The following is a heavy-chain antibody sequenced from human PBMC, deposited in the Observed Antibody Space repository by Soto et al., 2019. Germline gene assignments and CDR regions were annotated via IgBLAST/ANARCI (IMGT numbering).Heavy chain of an antibody. J-gene: IGHJ6*02. V-gene: IGHV1-58*02. D-gene: IGHD4-4*01. CDR2: IIVSSGNT. Sequence: SVKVSCKASGFTFTSSAMQWVRQARGQRLEWIGGIIVSSGNTNYAQKFQDRVTITGDVSTTTAYMELSGLRSEDTAVYYCARDKDRLQLGGNYYYIMDVWGQGTTVTVSS. CDR1: GFTFTSSA. CDR3: ARDKDRLQLGGNYYYIMDV.